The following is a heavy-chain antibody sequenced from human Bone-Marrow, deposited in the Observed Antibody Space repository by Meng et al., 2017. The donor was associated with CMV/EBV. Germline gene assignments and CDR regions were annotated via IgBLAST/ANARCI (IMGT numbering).Heavy chain of an antibody. D-gene: IGHD2-2*01. CDR3: ARDLCSSTSCYRGDYYYYGMDV. V-gene: IGHV4-59*01. CDR2: IYYSGST. Sequence: SETLSLTCTVSGGSISSYYWSWIRQPPGKGLEWIGYIYYSGSTNYNPSLKSRVTISVDTSKNQFSLKLNSVTAADTAVYYCARDLCSSTSCYRGDYYYYGMDVWGQGTTVTVSS. CDR1: GGSISSYY. J-gene: IGHJ6*02.